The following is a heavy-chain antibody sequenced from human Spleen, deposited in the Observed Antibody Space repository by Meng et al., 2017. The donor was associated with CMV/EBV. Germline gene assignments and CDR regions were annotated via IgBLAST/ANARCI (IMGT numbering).Heavy chain of an antibody. J-gene: IGHJ5*02. V-gene: IGHV4-34*01. CDR3: ASRQISSGGSA. CDR1: GGSFSGYY. CDR2: INHSGST. D-gene: IGHD2-15*01. Sequence: QGQLHRWAAVLFKPSETLSLTCAVYGGSFSGYYWSWIRQPPGKGLEWIGEINHSGSTNYNPSLKSRVTISVDTSKNQFSLKLSSVTAADTAVYYCASRQISSGGSAWGQGTLVTSPQ.